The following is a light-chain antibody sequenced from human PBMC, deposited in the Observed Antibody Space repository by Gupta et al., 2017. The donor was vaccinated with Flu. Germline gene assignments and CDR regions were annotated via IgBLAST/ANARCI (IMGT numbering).Light chain of an antibody. CDR3: AAWDDSLNAPRVV. CDR2: RNN. V-gene: IGLV1-44*01. Sequence: QSVLPQPPSAYGTPGQRVTISCSCSSSNIGSNTVHWYQQRPGTVPKLPIYRNNQRPSGVPDRFSGSKSGTSAALAISGLQSDDEADYYCAAWDDSLNAPRVVFGGGTKLTVL. J-gene: IGLJ2*01. CDR1: SSNIGSNT.